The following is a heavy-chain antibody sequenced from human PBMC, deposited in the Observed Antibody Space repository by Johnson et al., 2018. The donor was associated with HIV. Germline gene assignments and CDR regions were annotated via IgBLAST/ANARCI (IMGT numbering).Heavy chain of an antibody. D-gene: IGHD1-26*01. CDR1: GFTLNNYD. J-gene: IGHJ3*02. Sequence: VQLVESGGGLVQPGGSLRLSCAASGFTLNNYDMHWVRQDIGKGLEWVSEIDIDGDTYYPDSVKGRFTISRDNPKNTLYLQMSSLRAEDTAVYYCAKGGRGGSYYGAFDIWGQGTMVIVSS. V-gene: IGHV3-13*01. CDR2: IDIDGDT. CDR3: AKGGRGGSYYGAFDI.